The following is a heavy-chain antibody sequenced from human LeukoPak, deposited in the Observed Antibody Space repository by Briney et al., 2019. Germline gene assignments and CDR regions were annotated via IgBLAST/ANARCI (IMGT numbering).Heavy chain of an antibody. J-gene: IGHJ4*02. CDR1: GGTFSSYA. CDR2: IIPIFGTA. V-gene: IGHV1-69*13. CDR3: ARDCSGGSCLLGY. D-gene: IGHD2-15*01. Sequence: ASVKVSCKASGGTFSSYAISWVRQAPGQGLEWMGGIIPIFGTANYAQKFQGRVTITADESTSTAYMELSSLRSDDTAVYYCARDCSGGSCLLGYWGQGTLVTVSS.